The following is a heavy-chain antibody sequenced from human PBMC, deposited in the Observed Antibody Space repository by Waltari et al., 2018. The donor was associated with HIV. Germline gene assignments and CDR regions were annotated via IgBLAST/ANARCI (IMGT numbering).Heavy chain of an antibody. Sequence: QVQLVQSGAEVKKPGSSVKVSCKASGGTFSRYAITWVRQAPGQGLEWMGGIIPIFGTANYAQKFQGRVTITADESTSTAYMGLSSLRSEDTAMYYCAKGVGAKYYYGMDVWGQGTTVTVSS. J-gene: IGHJ6*02. D-gene: IGHD1-26*01. CDR1: GGTFSRYA. CDR2: IIPIFGTA. V-gene: IGHV1-69*12. CDR3: AKGVGAKYYYGMDV.